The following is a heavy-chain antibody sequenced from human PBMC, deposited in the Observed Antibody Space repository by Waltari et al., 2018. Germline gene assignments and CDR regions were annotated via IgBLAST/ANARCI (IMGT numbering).Heavy chain of an antibody. CDR3: ARDLLGIAAAVGEGYYYYMDV. Sequence: QVQLQESGPGLVKPSQTLSLTCTVSGGSISSGSYYWSWIRQPAGKGLEWIGRIYTSGSTNYNPSLKSRVTISVDTSKNQFSLKLSSVTAADTAVYYCARDLLGIAAAVGEGYYYYMDVWGKGTTVTVSS. CDR2: IYTSGST. V-gene: IGHV4-61*02. CDR1: GGSISSGSYY. D-gene: IGHD6-13*01. J-gene: IGHJ6*03.